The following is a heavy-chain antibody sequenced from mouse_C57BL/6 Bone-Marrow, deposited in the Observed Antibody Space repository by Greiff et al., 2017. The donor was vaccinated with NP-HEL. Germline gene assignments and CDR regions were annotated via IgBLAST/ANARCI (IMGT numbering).Heavy chain of an antibody. D-gene: IGHD1-1*01. V-gene: IGHV1-50*01. CDR1: GYTFTSYW. Sequence: QVQLQQSGAELVKPGASVKLSCKASGYTFTSYWMQWVKQRPGQGLEWTGEIDPSDSYTNYNQKFKGKATLTVDTSSSTAYMQLSSLTSEDSAVYYCARDYGRGIYYAMDYWGQGTSVTVSS. J-gene: IGHJ4*01. CDR3: ARDYGRGIYYAMDY. CDR2: IDPSDSYT.